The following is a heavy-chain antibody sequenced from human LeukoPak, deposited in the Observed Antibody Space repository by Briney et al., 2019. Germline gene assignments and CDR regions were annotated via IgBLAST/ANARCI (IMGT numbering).Heavy chain of an antibody. Sequence: ASVKVSCKASGYTFTSYDINWVRQATGQGLEWMGWMNPNSGNTGYAQKFQGRVTMTRNTSISTAYMEPSSLRSEGTAVYYCARGLYNWNYGERWFDPWGQGTLVTVSS. CDR2: MNPNSGNT. V-gene: IGHV1-8*01. J-gene: IGHJ5*02. D-gene: IGHD1-7*01. CDR1: GYTFTSYD. CDR3: ARGLYNWNYGERWFDP.